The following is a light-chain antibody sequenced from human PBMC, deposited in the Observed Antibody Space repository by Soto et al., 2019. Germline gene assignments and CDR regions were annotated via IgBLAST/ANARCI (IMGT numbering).Light chain of an antibody. Sequence: QSVLTQPPSLSGTPGQTVTISCSGSRSNIGSSIVHWYQQLPGTDPKHLISMNNQRPSGVPDRFSGSKSGTSASLVISGLRSEDEADYYCVAWDDDLRALVFGGGTKLTVL. V-gene: IGLV1-47*01. CDR3: VAWDDDLRALV. CDR1: RSNIGSSI. CDR2: MNN. J-gene: IGLJ3*02.